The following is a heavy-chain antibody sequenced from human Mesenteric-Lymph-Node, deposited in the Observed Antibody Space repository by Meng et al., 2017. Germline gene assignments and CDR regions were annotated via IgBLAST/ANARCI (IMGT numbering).Heavy chain of an antibody. CDR3: ARDQRGKYGSGSIFDY. CDR2: IYTSGST. V-gene: IGHV4-61*02. Sequence: LSLTCTVSGGSISSGSYYWSWIRQPAGKGLEWIGRIYTSGSTNYNPSLKSRVTISVDTSKNQFSLKLSSVTAADTAVYYCARDQRGKYGSGSIFDYWGQGMLVTVSS. D-gene: IGHD3-10*01. CDR1: GGSISSGSYY. J-gene: IGHJ4*02.